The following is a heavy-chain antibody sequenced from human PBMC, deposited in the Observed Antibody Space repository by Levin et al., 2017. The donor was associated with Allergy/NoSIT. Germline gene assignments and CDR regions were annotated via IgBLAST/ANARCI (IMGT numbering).Heavy chain of an antibody. CDR2: INYRGGT. J-gene: IGHJ6*02. V-gene: IGHV4-61*01. CDR1: GGSVSSGTYY. CDR3: ARNRIIVSGGNDYYYGMDV. D-gene: IGHD5/OR15-5a*01. Sequence: SQTLSLTCSVSGGSVSSGTYYWSWIRRPPGKGLEWIGYINYRGGTKYNPSLNSRVTISVDTTKNEFSLKVTSVTAADTAVYYCARNRIIVSGGNDYYYGMDVWGQGTTVTVSS.